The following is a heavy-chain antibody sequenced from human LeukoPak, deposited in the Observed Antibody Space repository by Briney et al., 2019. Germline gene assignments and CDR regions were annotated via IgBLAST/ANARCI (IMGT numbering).Heavy chain of an antibody. J-gene: IGHJ5*02. D-gene: IGHD6-19*01. CDR3: AGVGEGGWLVRGLVDP. Sequence: GGSLTLSCAASGFTFSSYAMSWVRQAPGKGLEWVSGISGSGGSTFYADSVQGRFTISRDNSKNTLYLQMSRLGADGMGIYIRAGVGEGGWLVRGLVDPRGQGTLVTVSS. CDR1: GFTFSSYA. CDR2: ISGSGGST. V-gene: IGHV3-23*01.